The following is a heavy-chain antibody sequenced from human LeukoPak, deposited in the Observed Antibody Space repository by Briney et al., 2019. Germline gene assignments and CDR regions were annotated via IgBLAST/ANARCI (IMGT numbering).Heavy chain of an antibody. CDR1: GFTFSNAW. V-gene: IGHV3-15*01. CDR3: AKALRVRGAPDS. CDR2: IKSKTDGGTT. Sequence: GGSLRLSCAASGFTFSNAWMSWVRQAPGKGLEWVGRIKSKTDGGTTDYAAPVKGRFTISRDDSKNTLYLQMNSLRAEDTALYYCAKALRVRGAPDSWGQGTLITVSS. J-gene: IGHJ5*01. D-gene: IGHD3-10*01.